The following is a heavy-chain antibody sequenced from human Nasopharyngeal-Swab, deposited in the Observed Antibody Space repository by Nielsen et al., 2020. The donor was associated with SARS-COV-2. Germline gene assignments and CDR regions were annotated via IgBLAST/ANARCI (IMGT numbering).Heavy chain of an antibody. CDR3: AKVSWEWELLRWYFDY. D-gene: IGHD1-26*01. J-gene: IGHJ4*02. V-gene: IGHV3-74*01. CDR2: VDYGGSTT. Sequence: GESLKISCAASGFTFRNCWMHWVRQTPGQGLVWVARVDYGGSTTNYADSVKGRFTISRDNAKSTLYLQMNSLRAEDTAVYYCAKVSWEWELLRWYFDYWGQGTLVTVSS. CDR1: GFTFRNCW.